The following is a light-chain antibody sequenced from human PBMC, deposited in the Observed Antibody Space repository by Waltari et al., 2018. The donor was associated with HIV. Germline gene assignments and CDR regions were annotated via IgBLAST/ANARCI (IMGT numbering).Light chain of an antibody. J-gene: IGKJ4*01. CDR1: QSISNY. CDR3: QQRFNLPLT. Sequence: EIVLTQSPATLSLSQGGRATLSCRASQSISNYLAWYQQIPGQAPRLLIFDASNRATDIPARFTGIVSGTNFTRTISGLASEVFAFYYCQQRFNLPLTFGGVTKVEIK. V-gene: IGKV3-11*01. CDR2: DAS.